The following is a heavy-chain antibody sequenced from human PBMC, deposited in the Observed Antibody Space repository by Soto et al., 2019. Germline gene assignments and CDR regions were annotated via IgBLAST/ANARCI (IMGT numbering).Heavy chain of an antibody. V-gene: IGHV3-23*01. CDR3: ATRITIFGVVTEYYYYGMDV. D-gene: IGHD3-3*01. J-gene: IGHJ6*02. CDR2: ISGSGGST. CDR1: GFTFSSYA. Sequence: VQLLESGGGLVQPGGSLRLSCAASGFTFSSYAMSWVRQAPGKGLEWVSAISGSGGSTYYADSVKGRFTISRDNSKNTLYLQMNSLRAEDTAVYYCATRITIFGVVTEYYYYGMDVWGQGTTVTVSS.